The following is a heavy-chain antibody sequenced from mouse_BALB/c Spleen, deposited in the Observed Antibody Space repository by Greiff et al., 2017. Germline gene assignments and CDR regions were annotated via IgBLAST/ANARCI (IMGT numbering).Heavy chain of an antibody. Sequence: DVQLQESGGGLVQPGGSMKLSCVASGFTFSNYWMNWVRQSPEKGLEWVAEIRLKSNNYATHYAESVKGRFTISRDDSKSSVYLQMNNLRAEDTGIYYCTRAYYDGFAYWGQGTLVTVSA. CDR3: TRAYYDGFAY. CDR2: IRLKSNNYAT. D-gene: IGHD1-1*01. CDR1: GFTFSNYW. V-gene: IGHV6-6*02. J-gene: IGHJ3*01.